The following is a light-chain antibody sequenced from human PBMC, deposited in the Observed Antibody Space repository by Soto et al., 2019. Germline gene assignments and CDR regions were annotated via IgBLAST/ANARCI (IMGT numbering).Light chain of an antibody. CDR1: TSDVGGYDV. J-gene: IGLJ3*02. Sequence: QSVRTQPACVSGSPGESVTISCSGTTSDVGGYDVVSWYQQHPGKAPKLMIFEVNQRPSGVSDRFSGSKSGNTASLTISGLQAGDEADYYCCSFAGSSTFWVFGGGTKVTVL. CDR2: EVN. CDR3: CSFAGSSTFWV. V-gene: IGLV2-23*02.